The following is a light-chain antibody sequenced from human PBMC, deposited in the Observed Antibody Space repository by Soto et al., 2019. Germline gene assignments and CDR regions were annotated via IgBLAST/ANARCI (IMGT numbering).Light chain of an antibody. CDR1: KLGNKY. J-gene: IGLJ1*01. CDR3: QAWDSSTFYV. CDR2: QDK. Sequence: SYELTQPPSVSVSPGQTASITCSGDKLGNKYACWYQQKPGQSPVLVIYQDKKRPSGIPERFSGSKSGNTATLTISGTQAMDEADYYCQAWDSSTFYVFGTGTKHTVL. V-gene: IGLV3-1*01.